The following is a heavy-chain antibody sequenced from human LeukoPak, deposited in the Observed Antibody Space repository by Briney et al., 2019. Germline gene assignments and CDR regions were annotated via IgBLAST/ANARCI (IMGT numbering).Heavy chain of an antibody. CDR3: AREVKWLHQINDY. CDR1: GYNFTTYW. J-gene: IGHJ4*02. D-gene: IGHD3-22*01. CDR2: LNPNSGNT. Sequence: KISCKGSGYNFTTYWIGRVRQIPGKGLEWMGWLNPNSGNTGYAQKFQGRVTMTRNTSISTAYMELSSLRSEDTAVYYCAREVKWLHQINDYWGQGTLVTVSS. V-gene: IGHV1-8*02.